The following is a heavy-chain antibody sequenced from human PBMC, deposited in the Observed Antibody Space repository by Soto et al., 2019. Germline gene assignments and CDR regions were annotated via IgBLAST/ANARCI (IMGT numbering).Heavy chain of an antibody. CDR1: GFICSSYV. J-gene: IGHJ4*02. Sequence: GGSLRLSSAASGFICSSYVIHWVRQSPGKGLEWVAVIWYDGSNKYYADSVKGRFTISRDNSKDTVFLQMNSLRADDTAVYYCARSGSGYYYFEYWGQGTLVTVSS. CDR3: ARSGSGYYYFEY. CDR2: IWYDGSNK. D-gene: IGHD3-22*01. V-gene: IGHV3-33*01.